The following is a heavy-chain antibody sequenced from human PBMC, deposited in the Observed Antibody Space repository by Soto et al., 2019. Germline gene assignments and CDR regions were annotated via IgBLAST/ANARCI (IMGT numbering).Heavy chain of an antibody. CDR1: GFTFSSYG. J-gene: IGHJ4*02. CDR3: AKGSSSWYGRVRIFDY. D-gene: IGHD6-13*01. Sequence: QVQLVESGGGVVQPGRSLRLSCTASGFTFSSYGMHWVRQAPGKGLEWVAVISYDGSNKYYADSVKGRFTISRDNSKNTLYLQMNSLRAEDTAVYYCAKGSSSWYGRVRIFDYWGQGTLVTVSS. V-gene: IGHV3-30*18. CDR2: ISYDGSNK.